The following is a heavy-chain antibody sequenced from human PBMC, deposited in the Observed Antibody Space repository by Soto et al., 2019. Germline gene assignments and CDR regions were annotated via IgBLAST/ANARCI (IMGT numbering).Heavy chain of an antibody. J-gene: IGHJ5*02. CDR2: IYWDDDK. CDR1: GFSLSTSGVG. CDR3: AHRDRDSACSGYRCYSWFDP. Sequence: QITLKESGPTLVKPTQTLTLTCTFSGFSLSTSGVGVGWIRQPPGKALEWLALIYWDDDKRYSPSLKSRLTNTKDTSKHQVVLTLTNMDPVDTATYSCAHRDRDSACSGYRCYSWFDPWGQGTLVTVSS. V-gene: IGHV2-5*02. D-gene: IGHD2-15*01.